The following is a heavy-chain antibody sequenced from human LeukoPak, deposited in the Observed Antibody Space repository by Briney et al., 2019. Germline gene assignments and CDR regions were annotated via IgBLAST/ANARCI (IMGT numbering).Heavy chain of an antibody. CDR2: IIPIFGTA. Sequence: SVKVSCKASGGTFSSYAISWVRQAPGQGLEWMGRIIPIFGTANYAQKFQGRVTITTDESTSTAYMELSSLRSEDTAVYYCARDIRRYYYDSSGYYLAYWGQGTLVTVSS. V-gene: IGHV1-69*05. J-gene: IGHJ4*02. CDR3: ARDIRRYYYDSSGYYLAY. D-gene: IGHD3-22*01. CDR1: GGTFSSYA.